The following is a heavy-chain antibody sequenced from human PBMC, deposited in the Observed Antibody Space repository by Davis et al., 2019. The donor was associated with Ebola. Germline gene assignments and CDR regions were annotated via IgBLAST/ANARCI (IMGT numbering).Heavy chain of an antibody. V-gene: IGHV4-59*01. D-gene: IGHD3-3*01. CDR3: ATYYDFWSGHYGMDV. J-gene: IGHJ6*02. Sequence: MPSETLSLTCTVSGGSIGSYYWSWIRQPPGKGLEWIGYIYYSGSTNYNPSLKSRVTISVDTSKNQFSLKLSSVTAADTAVYYCATYYDFWSGHYGMDVWGQGTTVTVSS. CDR1: GGSIGSYY. CDR2: IYYSGST.